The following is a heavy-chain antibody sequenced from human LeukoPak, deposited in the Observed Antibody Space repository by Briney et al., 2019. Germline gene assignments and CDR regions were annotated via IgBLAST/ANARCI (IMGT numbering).Heavy chain of an antibody. D-gene: IGHD4-17*01. J-gene: IGHJ5*02. CDR2: MNPNSGNT. CDR1: GYTFTGYY. V-gene: IGHV1-8*02. CDR3: ARLSTVTRA. Sequence: ASVKVSCKASGYTFTGYYMHWVRQATGQGLEWMGWMNPNSGNTGYAQKFQGRVTMTRNTSISTAYMELSSLRSEDTAVYYCARLSTVTRAWGQGTLVTVSS.